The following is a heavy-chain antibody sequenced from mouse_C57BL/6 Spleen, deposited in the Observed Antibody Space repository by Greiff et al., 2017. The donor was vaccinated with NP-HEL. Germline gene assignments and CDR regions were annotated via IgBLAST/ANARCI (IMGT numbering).Heavy chain of an antibody. J-gene: IGHJ4*01. D-gene: IGHD2-5*01. Sequence: QVQLQQSGPELVKPGASVKISCKASGYSFTSYYIHWVKQRPGQGLEWIGWIYPGSGNTKYNEKFKGKATLTADTSSSTAYMQLSSLTSEDSAVYYCAGSSNYDFFYAMDYWGQGTSVTVSS. CDR2: IYPGSGNT. CDR3: AGSSNYDFFYAMDY. V-gene: IGHV1-66*01. CDR1: GYSFTSYY.